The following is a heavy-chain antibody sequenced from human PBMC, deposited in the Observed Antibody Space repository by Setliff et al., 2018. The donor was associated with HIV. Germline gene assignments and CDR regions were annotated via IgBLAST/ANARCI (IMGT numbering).Heavy chain of an antibody. D-gene: IGHD3-9*01. Sequence: SETLSLTCIVSGDSINSGSYYWGWIRQPPGKGLEWIGTIYNGGASHYNPSLKSRVIIFLDTSKNQFSLELTSVTAADTAVYYCARGSGTFYDVLTFGPWGQGTLVTVSS. CDR1: GDSINSGSYY. CDR3: ARGSGTFYDVLTFGP. V-gene: IGHV4-39*07. CDR2: IYNGGAS. J-gene: IGHJ4*02.